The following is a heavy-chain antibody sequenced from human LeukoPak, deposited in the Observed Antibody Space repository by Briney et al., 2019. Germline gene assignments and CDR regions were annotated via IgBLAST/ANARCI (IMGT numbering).Heavy chain of an antibody. J-gene: IGHJ4*02. D-gene: IGHD6-13*01. Sequence: SETLSLTCAVYGGSFSGYYWSWIRQPPGKGLEWIGEINHSGSTNYNPSLKSRVTISVYTSKNQFSLKLTSVTAADTAVYYCARGRRQLVRSWGYWGQGTLVTVSS. CDR2: INHSGST. CDR3: ARGRRQLVRSWGY. CDR1: GGSFSGYY. V-gene: IGHV4-34*01.